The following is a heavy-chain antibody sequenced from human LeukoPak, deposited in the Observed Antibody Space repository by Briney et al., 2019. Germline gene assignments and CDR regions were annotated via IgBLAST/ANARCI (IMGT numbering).Heavy chain of an antibody. Sequence: SVKVSCKASGGTFSSYAISWVRQAPGQGLEWMGRIIPIFGTANYAQKFQGRVTITTDESTSTACMELSSLRSEDTAVYYCARSPGVTIYFDYWGQGTLVTVSS. CDR1: GGTFSSYA. V-gene: IGHV1-69*05. J-gene: IGHJ4*02. D-gene: IGHD3-10*01. CDR3: ARSPGVTIYFDY. CDR2: IIPIFGTA.